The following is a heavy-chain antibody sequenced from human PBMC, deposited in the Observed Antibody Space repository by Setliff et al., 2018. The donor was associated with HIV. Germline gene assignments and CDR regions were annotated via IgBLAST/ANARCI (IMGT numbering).Heavy chain of an antibody. CDR2: ISYDGSNK. J-gene: IGHJ6*02. Sequence: GGSLRLSCAASGFTFSSYAMHWVRQALGMGLEWVAVISYDGSNKYYAESVKGRFTISRDNSKNTLYLQMNSLRAEDTAVYYCAKSGVRPHPSHDYYYYGMDVWGQGTTVTVSS. CDR1: GFTFSSYA. D-gene: IGHD1-1*01. V-gene: IGHV3-30*01. CDR3: AKSGVRPHPSHDYYYYGMDV.